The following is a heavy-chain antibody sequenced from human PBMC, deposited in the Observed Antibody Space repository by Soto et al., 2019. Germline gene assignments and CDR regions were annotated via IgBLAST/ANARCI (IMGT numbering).Heavy chain of an antibody. CDR1: GSSLSSGFY. CDR3: AYQRSRGGYNFIEY. D-gene: IGHD5-12*01. J-gene: IGHJ4*02. V-gene: IGHV4-38-2*01. Sequence: ASETLSLTCAVSGSSLSSGFYWGWIRQPPGKGLEWIGIMFHSGSTYYNPSLQSRVTISVDTSKNQVCVKLTSVTVANTAVYFCAYQRSRGGYNFIEYWGQGIQVT. CDR2: MFHSGST.